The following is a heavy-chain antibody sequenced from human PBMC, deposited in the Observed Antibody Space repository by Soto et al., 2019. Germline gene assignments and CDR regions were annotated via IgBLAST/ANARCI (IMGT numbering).Heavy chain of an antibody. CDR2: IYHSGAT. Sequence: QVQLRESGPGLVKPSETLSLTCTVSGGSISTYFWSWIRQPPGKGPEWLGYIYHSGATYYNPSLKSRVTTSVDKSKNQFSLSLASVTAADTAVYYCAREMSYYFDSWGHGTLVTVSS. CDR3: AREMSYYFDS. CDR1: GGSISTYF. J-gene: IGHJ4*01. V-gene: IGHV4-59*12.